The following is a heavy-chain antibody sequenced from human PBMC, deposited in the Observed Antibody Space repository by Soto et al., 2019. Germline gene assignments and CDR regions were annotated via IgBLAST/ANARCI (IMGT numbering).Heavy chain of an antibody. D-gene: IGHD5-12*01. CDR2: ISSSSSYI. J-gene: IGHJ6*02. CDR1: GFTFSSYS. V-gene: IGHV3-21*01. CDR3: ARTIVATIKDYYYGMDV. Sequence: GGSLRLSCAASGFTFSSYSMNWVRQAPGKGLEWVSSISSSSSYIYYADSVKGRFTISRDNAKNSLYLQMNSLRAEDTAVYYCARTIVATIKDYYYGMDVWGQGTTVTVSS.